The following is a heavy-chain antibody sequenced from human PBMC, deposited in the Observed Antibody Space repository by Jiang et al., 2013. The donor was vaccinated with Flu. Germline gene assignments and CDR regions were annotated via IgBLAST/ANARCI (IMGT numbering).Heavy chain of an antibody. CDR1: GTFSSYT. V-gene: IGHV1-69*02. D-gene: IGHD6-13*01. Sequence: GTFSSYTISWVRQAPGQGLEWMGRIIPILGIANYAQKFQGRVTITADKSTSTAYMELSSLRSEDTAVYYCARGAFSAAAGQQVFDYWGQGTLVTVSS. CDR3: ARGAFSAAAGQQVFDY. CDR2: IIPILGIA. J-gene: IGHJ4*02.